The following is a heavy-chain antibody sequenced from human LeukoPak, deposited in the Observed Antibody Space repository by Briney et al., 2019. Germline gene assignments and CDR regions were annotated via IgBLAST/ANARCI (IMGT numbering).Heavy chain of an antibody. CDR2: ISYDGSYK. V-gene: IGHV3-30*01. CDR1: GFTFSSYA. J-gene: IGHJ4*02. CDR3: ARDWLVNRRMYNWKGYLDY. D-gene: IGHD1-20*01. Sequence: PGRSLRLSCAASGFTFSSYAMHWVRQAPGKGLEWVAVISYDGSYKYYADSVKGRFTISRDNSKNTLHLQMNSLRAEDTAVYYCARDWLVNRRMYNWKGYLDYWGQGTLVTVSS.